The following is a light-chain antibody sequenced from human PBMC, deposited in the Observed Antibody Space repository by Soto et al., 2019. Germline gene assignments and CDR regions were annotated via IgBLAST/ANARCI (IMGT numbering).Light chain of an antibody. J-gene: IGKJ1*01. V-gene: IGKV3-20*01. Sequence: EIVLTQSPGTLSLSAGERATLSCRASQSVRDSSLVWYQQKPGQAPRLLIYGASSRATGIPDRFSGSGSGTDFTLTIGRLEPADSAVYYCQQYGSSSWTFGQGTRVDIK. CDR2: GAS. CDR1: QSVRDSS. CDR3: QQYGSSSWT.